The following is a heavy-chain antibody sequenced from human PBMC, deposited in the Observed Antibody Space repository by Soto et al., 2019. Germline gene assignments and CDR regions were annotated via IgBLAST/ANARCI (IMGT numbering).Heavy chain of an antibody. Sequence: EVQLVESGGGLVQPGDSLKLSCAATGFTFSDSAIHWVRQAYGKGLEWVGRIRSKPNNYATAYASSVQGRCTISRDESHNTAYLQMDSLKTEDTALYYCTRHSSCSDATCAIDYWGQGTLVTFSS. J-gene: IGHJ4*02. CDR2: IRSKPNNYAT. V-gene: IGHV3-73*01. D-gene: IGHD6-19*01. CDR1: GFTFSDSA. CDR3: TRHSSCSDATCAIDY.